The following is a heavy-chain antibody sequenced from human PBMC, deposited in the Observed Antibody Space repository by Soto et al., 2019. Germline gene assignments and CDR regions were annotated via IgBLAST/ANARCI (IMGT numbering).Heavy chain of an antibody. CDR3: AMTLYDILTGYYRAYFDY. J-gene: IGHJ4*02. CDR1: GGTFSSYT. D-gene: IGHD3-9*01. V-gene: IGHV1-69*02. CDR2: IIPILGIA. Sequence: GASVKVSCKASGGTFSSYTISWVRQAPGQGLEWMGRIIPILGIANYAQKFQGRVTITADKSTSTAYMELSSLRSEDTAVYYCAMTLYDILTGYYRAYFDYWGQGTLVTVSS.